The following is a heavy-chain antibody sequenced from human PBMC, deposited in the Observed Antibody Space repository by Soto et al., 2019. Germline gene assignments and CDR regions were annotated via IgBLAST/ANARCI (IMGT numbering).Heavy chain of an antibody. D-gene: IGHD4-17*01. CDR3: ARDYGALRPEYFQH. Sequence: EVQLLESGGGLVQPGGSLRLSCAASGFTFSSYALTWVRQAPGKGPEWVSAISGSGDSTYYADSVKGRFTISRDNSKNTLYLQVNGLRVEDTGVYYCARDYGALRPEYFQHWGQGTLVTVSS. J-gene: IGHJ1*01. CDR1: GFTFSSYA. V-gene: IGHV3-23*01. CDR2: ISGSGDST.